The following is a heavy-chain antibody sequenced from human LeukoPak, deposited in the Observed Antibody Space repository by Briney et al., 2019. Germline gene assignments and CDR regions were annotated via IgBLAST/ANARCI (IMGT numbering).Heavy chain of an antibody. J-gene: IGHJ3*02. V-gene: IGHV4-39*01. Sequence: SETLSLTCTVSGGSISPSSHYWGWVRQAPGKGLEWIGSRYYSGSTYYNPSLKSRVTISVDTSKSQFSLDLNSVTAADTAVYYRARHGAMRAAAAGAAFDIWGQGTMVTVSS. D-gene: IGHD4/OR15-4a*01. CDR1: GGSISPSSHY. CDR2: RYYSGST. CDR3: ARHGAMRAAAAGAAFDI.